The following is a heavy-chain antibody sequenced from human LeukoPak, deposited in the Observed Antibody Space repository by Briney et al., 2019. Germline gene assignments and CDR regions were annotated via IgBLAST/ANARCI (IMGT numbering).Heavy chain of an antibody. D-gene: IGHD4-17*01. Sequence: ASVKVSCKASGYTFTGYYMHWVRQAPGQGLEWMGWINPNSGGTNYAQKFQGRVTMTRDMSTSTVYMELSSLRSEDTAVYYCAREGETTVTTRFYYYYMDVWGKGTTVTVSS. CDR3: AREGETTVTTRFYYYYMDV. CDR2: INPNSGGT. CDR1: GYTFTGYY. V-gene: IGHV1-2*02. J-gene: IGHJ6*03.